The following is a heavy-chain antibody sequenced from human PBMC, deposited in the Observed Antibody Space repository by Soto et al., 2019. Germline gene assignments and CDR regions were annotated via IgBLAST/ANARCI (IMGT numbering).Heavy chain of an antibody. J-gene: IGHJ6*02. CDR2: MSGGGEST. D-gene: IGHD3-10*01. Sequence: GGSLRLSCAASGFTFSSYSMSWVRQAPGEGLEWVSAMSGGGESTFYADSVKGRFTISRDNSKNTMYLQMNSLRAEDSAVYYCDKYWTSHRNYYGLDVWGPGPTVTVS. CDR3: DKYWTSHRNYYGLDV. CDR1: GFTFSSYS. V-gene: IGHV3-23*01.